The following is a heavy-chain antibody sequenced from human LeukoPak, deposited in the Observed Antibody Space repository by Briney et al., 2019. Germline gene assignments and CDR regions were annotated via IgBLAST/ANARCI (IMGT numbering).Heavy chain of an antibody. J-gene: IGHJ3*02. CDR3: ARDQDYATSVYRDDAFDI. D-gene: IGHD3-22*01. V-gene: IGHV1-18*01. CDR1: GYTFTSYG. CDR2: ISAYNGNT. Sequence: ASVKVSCKASGYTFTSYGISWVRQAPGQGLEWMGWISAYNGNTNYAQKFQGRVTMTTDTSTSTAYMELRSLRSDDTAVYYCARDQDYATSVYRDDAFDIWGQGTMVTVSS.